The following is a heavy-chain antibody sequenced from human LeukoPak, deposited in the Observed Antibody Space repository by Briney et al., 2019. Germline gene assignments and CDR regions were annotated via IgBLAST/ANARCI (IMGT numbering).Heavy chain of an antibody. V-gene: IGHV4-30-4*08. Sequence: SETMSLTCTVSGGSISSGDYYWSWIRQPPGKGLEGIGYIYYSGSTYYNPSLKSRVTISVDTSKNQFSLKLSSVTAADTAVYYCARRMTYYDILTGYPQPYYFDYWGQGTLVTVSS. CDR1: GGSISSGDYY. CDR3: ARRMTYYDILTGYPQPYYFDY. CDR2: IYYSGST. J-gene: IGHJ4*02. D-gene: IGHD3-9*01.